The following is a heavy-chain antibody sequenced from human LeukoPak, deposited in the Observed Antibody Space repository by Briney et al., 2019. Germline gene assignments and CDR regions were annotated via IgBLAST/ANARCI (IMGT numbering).Heavy chain of an antibody. CDR3: AKDLHDGTAAPY. J-gene: IGHJ4*02. Sequence: PGGSLRLSCAASGITFSSYAMSWVRQAPGKGLEWVPAIGGSGGSTYYADSVKGRFTISRDNSKNTLYLQMNSLRAEDTAVYHCAKDLHDGTAAPYWGQGTLVTVSS. V-gene: IGHV3-23*01. CDR2: IGGSGGST. CDR1: GITFSSYA. D-gene: IGHD6-6*01.